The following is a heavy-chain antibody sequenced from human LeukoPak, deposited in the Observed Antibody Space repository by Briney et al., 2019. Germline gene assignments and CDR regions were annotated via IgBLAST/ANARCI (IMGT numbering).Heavy chain of an antibody. CDR2: ISSSSSTI. D-gene: IGHD3-10*01. CDR3: AGDYSLEWFGELCADY. CDR1: GFTFSSYS. J-gene: IGHJ4*02. Sequence: PGGSLRLSCAASGFTFSSYSMNWVRQAPGKGLEWVSYISSSSSTIYYADSVKGRFTISRDNAKNSLYLQMNSLRAEDTAVYHCAGDYSLEWFGELCADYWGQGTLVTVSS. V-gene: IGHV3-48*01.